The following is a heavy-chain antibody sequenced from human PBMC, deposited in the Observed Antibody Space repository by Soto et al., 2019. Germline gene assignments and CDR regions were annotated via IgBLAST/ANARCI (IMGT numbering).Heavy chain of an antibody. V-gene: IGHV4-59*08. Sequence: KPSETLSLTCTVSGGSISIYYWSWIRQPPGRGLEWIGYIYYSGSTNYNPSHKSRVTISVDTSKNQFSLKLSSVTAADTAVYYCARRYGWAFDIWGQGTMVT. CDR3: ARRYGWAFDI. CDR1: GGSISIYY. D-gene: IGHD3-16*01. J-gene: IGHJ3*02. CDR2: IYYSGST.